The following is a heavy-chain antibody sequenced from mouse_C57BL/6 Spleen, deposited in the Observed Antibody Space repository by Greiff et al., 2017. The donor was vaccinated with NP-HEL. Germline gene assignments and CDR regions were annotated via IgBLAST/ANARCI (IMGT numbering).Heavy chain of an antibody. D-gene: IGHD1-1*01. CDR3: ARAYYYGSSYDFDY. V-gene: IGHV5-16*01. Sequence: EVKLVESEGGLVQPGSSMKLSCTASGFTFSDYYMAWVRQVPEKGLEWVANINYDGSSTYYLDSLKSRFIISRDNAKNILYLQMSSLKSEDTATYYCARAYYYGSSYDFDYWGQGTTLTVSS. CDR2: INYDGSST. CDR1: GFTFSDYY. J-gene: IGHJ2*01.